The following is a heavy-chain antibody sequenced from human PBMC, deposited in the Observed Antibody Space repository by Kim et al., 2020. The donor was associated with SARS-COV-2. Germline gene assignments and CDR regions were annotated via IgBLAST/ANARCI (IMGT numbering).Heavy chain of an antibody. CDR1: GGTFSSYA. V-gene: IGHV1-69*13. J-gene: IGHJ6*02. Sequence: SVKVSCKASGGTFSSYAISWVRQAPGQGLEWMGGIIPIFGIANYAQKFQGRVTITADESTSTAYMELSSLRSEDTAVYYCAQRLGYCSGGSCYSVARARNTGYYYYGMDVWGQGTTVTVSS. D-gene: IGHD2-15*01. CDR2: IIPIFGIA. CDR3: AQRLGYCSGGSCYSVARARNTGYYYYGMDV.